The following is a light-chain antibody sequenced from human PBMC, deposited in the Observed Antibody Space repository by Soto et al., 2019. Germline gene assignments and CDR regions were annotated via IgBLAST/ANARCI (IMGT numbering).Light chain of an antibody. CDR2: GAS. CDR1: QSVSSSY. J-gene: IGKJ5*01. CDR3: QQYGSSPPFT. V-gene: IGKV3-20*01. Sequence: EIVLTQSPGTLSLSPMEIATLSFMASQSVSSSYLAWYQQKPGQAPRLLIYGASSRATGIPDRFSGSGSGTDFTLTISRLEPEDFAVYYCQQYGSSPPFTFGQGTRLEIK.